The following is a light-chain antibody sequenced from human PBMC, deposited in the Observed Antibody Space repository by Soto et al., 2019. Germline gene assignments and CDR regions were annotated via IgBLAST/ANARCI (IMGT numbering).Light chain of an antibody. CDR3: QQRGNWPIT. CDR2: DAS. Sequence: EIVLTQSPATLSLSPGERATLSCRASQSVSSYLAWYQQKPGQAPRLLIYDASNRATGIPARFSGSGSGTDFTLTISSLEPEDFAIYYGQQRGNWPITFGQGTRLEIK. J-gene: IGKJ5*01. CDR1: QSVSSY. V-gene: IGKV3-11*01.